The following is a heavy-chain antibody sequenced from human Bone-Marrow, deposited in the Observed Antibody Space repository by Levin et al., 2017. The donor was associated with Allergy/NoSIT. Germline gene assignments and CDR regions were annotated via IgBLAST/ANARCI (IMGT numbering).Heavy chain of an antibody. J-gene: IGHJ4*02. Sequence: LSLTCAASGFTFSSYAMSWVRQAPGKGLEWVSGISGSGGSTYYADSVKGRFTISRDNSKNTLYLQMNSLRAEDTAVYYCAQQAGIVVAGTGFDYWGQGTLVTVSS. CDR3: AQQAGIVVAGTGFDY. V-gene: IGHV3-23*01. CDR2: ISGSGGST. CDR1: GFTFSSYA. D-gene: IGHD6-19*01.